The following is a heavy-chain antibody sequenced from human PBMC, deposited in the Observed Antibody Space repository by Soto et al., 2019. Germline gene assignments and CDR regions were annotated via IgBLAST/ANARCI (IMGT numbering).Heavy chain of an antibody. D-gene: IGHD2-2*01. J-gene: IGHJ5*02. CDR2: INPSGGST. CDR1: GYTFTSYY. CDR3: ARDHLQYCSSTSCLGGFDP. V-gene: IGHV1-46*03. Sequence: ASVKVSCKASGYTFTSYYMHWLRLAPGQGLEWMGIINPSGGSTSYAQKFQGRVTMTRDTSTSTVYMELSSLRSEDTAVYYCARDHLQYCSSTSCLGGFDPWGQGTLVTVSS.